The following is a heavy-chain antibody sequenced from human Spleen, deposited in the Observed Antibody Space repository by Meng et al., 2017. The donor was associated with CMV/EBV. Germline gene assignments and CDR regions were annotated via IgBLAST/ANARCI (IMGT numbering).Heavy chain of an antibody. V-gene: IGHV3-21*04. CDR3: AKGSSWYGGYFDY. J-gene: IGHJ4*02. CDR2: ISSSSYI. D-gene: IGHD6-13*01. Sequence: GGSLRLSCAASGFTFSSYSMNWVRQAPGKGLEWVSSISSSSYIYYADSVKGRFTISRDNSKNTLYLQMNSLRAEDTAVYYCAKGSSWYGGYFDYWGQGTLVTVSS. CDR1: GFTFSSYS.